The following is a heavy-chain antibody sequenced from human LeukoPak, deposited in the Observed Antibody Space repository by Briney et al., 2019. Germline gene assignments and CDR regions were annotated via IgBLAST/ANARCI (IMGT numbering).Heavy chain of an antibody. CDR3: ARTPGYCSGTSCYIGY. Sequence: PSETLSLTCTVSGGSISSGDSSWSWIRQPPGKGLEWIVYIYSSGDTYYNPSLKSRVTISVDTSKNQFSLRLSSVTAADTAVYYCARTPGYCSGTSCYIGYWGQGTLVTVSS. J-gene: IGHJ4*02. D-gene: IGHD2-2*02. CDR1: GGSISSGDSS. V-gene: IGHV4-30-4*01. CDR2: IYSSGDT.